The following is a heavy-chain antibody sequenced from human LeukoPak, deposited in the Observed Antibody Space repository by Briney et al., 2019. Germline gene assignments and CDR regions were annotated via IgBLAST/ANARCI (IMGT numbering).Heavy chain of an antibody. J-gene: IGHJ4*02. CDR2: IYYSGST. V-gene: IGHV4-39*01. D-gene: IGHD3-22*01. CDR3: ARQGGGYYYDSSGYYWKGFDY. Sequence: SETLSLTCTVSGGSISSSSYYRGWIRQPPGKGLEWIGSIYYSGSTYYNPSLKSRVTISVDTSKNQFSLKLSSVTAADTAVYYCARQGGGYYYDSSGYYWKGFDYWGQGTLVTVSS. CDR1: GGSISSSSYY.